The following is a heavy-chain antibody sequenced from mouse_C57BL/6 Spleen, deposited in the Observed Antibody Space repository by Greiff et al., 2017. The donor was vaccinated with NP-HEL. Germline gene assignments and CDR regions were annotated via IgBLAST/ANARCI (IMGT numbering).Heavy chain of an antibody. CDR2: ISDGGSYT. CDR1: GFTFSSYA. J-gene: IGHJ2*01. V-gene: IGHV5-4*01. CDR3: AREDGKLDY. D-gene: IGHD2-1*01. Sequence: EVKLMESGGGLVKPGGSLKLSCVASGFTFSSYAMSWVRQTPEKRLEWVATISDGGSYTYYPDNVKGRFTISRDNAKNNLYLQMSHLKSEDTAMYYCAREDGKLDYWGQGTTLTVSS.